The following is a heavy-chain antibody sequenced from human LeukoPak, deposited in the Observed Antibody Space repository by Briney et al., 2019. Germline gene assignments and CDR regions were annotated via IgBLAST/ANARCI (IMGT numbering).Heavy chain of an antibody. CDR2: LYYSGST. V-gene: IGHV4-38-2*02. CDR1: GYSISSGYY. J-gene: IGHJ5*02. D-gene: IGHD2-2*01. CDR3: ARQGSHCTSNSCSSWFDT. Sequence: SETLSLTCTVSGYSISSGYYWGWIRQPPGKGLEWIGSLYYSGSTYYNPSFESRVTISVDTSKNQFSLRLSFVTASDTAVYYFARQGSHCTSNSCSSWFDTWGQGTLLTVSS.